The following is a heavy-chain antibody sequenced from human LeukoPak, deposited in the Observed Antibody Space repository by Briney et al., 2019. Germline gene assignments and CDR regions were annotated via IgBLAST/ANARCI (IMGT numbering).Heavy chain of an antibody. CDR1: GFPFRSYW. CDR2: INSDWTSA. CDR3: ARAYFDNSGYYIGY. Sequence: GGSLRLSCAASGFPFRSYWMHWVRQAPGKGMVRVSSINSDWTSANYADSVEGRFTVSRDNAKNTLYLQMNSLRVDDTAVYYCARAYFDNSGYYIGYWGQGSLVTVSA. D-gene: IGHD3-22*01. V-gene: IGHV3-74*01. J-gene: IGHJ4*02.